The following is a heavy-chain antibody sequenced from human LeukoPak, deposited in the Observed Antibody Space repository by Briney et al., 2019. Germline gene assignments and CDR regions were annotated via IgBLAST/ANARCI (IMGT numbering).Heavy chain of an antibody. CDR1: GYTFTGYY. Sequence: ASVKVSCKASGYTFTGYYMHWVRQAPGQGLEWMGWINPNSGGTNYTQKFQGRVTMTRDTSISTAYMELSSLRSEDTAVYYCARDDYYDSSGYLGDAFDIWGQGTMVTVSS. D-gene: IGHD3-22*01. V-gene: IGHV1-2*02. J-gene: IGHJ3*02. CDR2: INPNSGGT. CDR3: ARDDYYDSSGYLGDAFDI.